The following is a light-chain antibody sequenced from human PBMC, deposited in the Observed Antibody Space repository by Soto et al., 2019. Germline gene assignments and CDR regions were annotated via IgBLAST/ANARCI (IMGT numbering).Light chain of an antibody. V-gene: IGKV4-1*01. CDR2: WSS. Sequence: DIVMTQSPDSLALSLGERATINCKSSQSVVFSSNNENYLARYQQKPGQPPKLLIYWSSTRESGVPDRFSGSGSGTDFTLTISSLQAEDVAVYYCQQNYSAPPTFGQGTKVEIK. CDR1: QSVVFSSNNENY. J-gene: IGKJ1*01. CDR3: QQNYSAPPT.